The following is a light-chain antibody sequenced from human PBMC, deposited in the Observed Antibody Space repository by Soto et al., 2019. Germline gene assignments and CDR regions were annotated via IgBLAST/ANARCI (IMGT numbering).Light chain of an antibody. CDR1: QSISAS. CDR3: QRMAT. J-gene: IGKJ1*01. V-gene: IGKV1-5*03. CDR2: KAS. Sequence: DIPMTQSPSTLSASVGDRVTITCRASQSISASLAWYQQKPGKAPKPLIYKASSLETGGPSRFSGSGSGTEFTLTISSLQPDDFATYFCQRMATFGQGTKVEIK.